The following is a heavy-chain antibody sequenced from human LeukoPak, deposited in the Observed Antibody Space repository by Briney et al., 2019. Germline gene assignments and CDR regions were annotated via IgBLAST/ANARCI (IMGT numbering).Heavy chain of an antibody. V-gene: IGHV1-2*06. J-gene: IGHJ4*02. D-gene: IGHD6-6*01. CDR2: INPNSGGT. CDR1: GYTFTGYY. CDR3: ARVDSSSIYFDY. Sequence: ASVKVSCKASGYTFTGYYMHWVRQAPGQGLEWMGRINPNSGGTNYAQKFQGRVTLTRGTSISTAYMELSRLRSDDTAVYYCARVDSSSIYFDYWGQGTLVTVSS.